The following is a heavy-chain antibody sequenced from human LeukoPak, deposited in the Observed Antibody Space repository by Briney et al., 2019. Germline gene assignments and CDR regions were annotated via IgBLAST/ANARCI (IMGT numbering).Heavy chain of an antibody. Sequence: PSETLSLTCTVSGGSISSSYWGWIRQPPGKGLEWIGYISYSGSTNFNPSLKSRVTISVDTSKNQFSLKLSSVTAADTAVYYCAREGTAGTNLNWFDPWGQGTLVTVSS. V-gene: IGHV4-59*01. J-gene: IGHJ5*02. CDR3: AREGTAGTNLNWFDP. CDR2: ISYSGST. CDR1: GGSISSSY. D-gene: IGHD1-1*01.